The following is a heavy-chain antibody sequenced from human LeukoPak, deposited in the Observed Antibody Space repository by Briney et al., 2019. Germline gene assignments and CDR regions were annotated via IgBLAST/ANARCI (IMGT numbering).Heavy chain of an antibody. CDR1: GFTFSSSW. D-gene: IGHD1/OR15-1a*01. V-gene: IGHV3-74*01. Sequence: GGSLRLSCAASGFTFSSSWMHWVRQTPGKGLVWVSRINTDGSTTSYADSVKGRFSISRDNAKNTLYLQVNSLRAEDTAVYYCARDHNNNGGVDYWGQGTLVTVSS. CDR3: ARDHNNNGGVDY. J-gene: IGHJ4*02. CDR2: INTDGSTT.